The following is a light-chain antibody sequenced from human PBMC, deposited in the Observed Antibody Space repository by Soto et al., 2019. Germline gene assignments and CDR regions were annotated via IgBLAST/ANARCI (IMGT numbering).Light chain of an antibody. CDR2: DVS. Sequence: QSVLTQPRSVSGSPGQSVTISCTGTSSDVGGYNYVSWYRQHPGKAPKLMIYDVSKRPSGVSDRFSGSKSGNTASLTISGLQAEDEADYYCCSYAGSYTWVFVTGTKLTVL. J-gene: IGLJ1*01. V-gene: IGLV2-11*01. CDR3: CSYAGSYTWV. CDR1: SSDVGGYNY.